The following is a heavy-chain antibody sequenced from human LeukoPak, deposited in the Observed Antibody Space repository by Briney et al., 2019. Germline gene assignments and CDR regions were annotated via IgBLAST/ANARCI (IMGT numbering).Heavy chain of an antibody. V-gene: IGHV4-59*01. CDR1: GGSISSYY. J-gene: IGHJ4*02. CDR3: ARGGDCTNGVCYILSY. CDR2: IYYSGST. D-gene: IGHD2-8*01. Sequence: SETLSLTCTVSGGSISSYYWSWIRQPPGKGLEWIGYIYYSGSTNYNPSLKSRVTISVDTSKNQFSLKLSSVTAADTAVYYCARGGDCTNGVCYILSYWGQGTLVTVSS.